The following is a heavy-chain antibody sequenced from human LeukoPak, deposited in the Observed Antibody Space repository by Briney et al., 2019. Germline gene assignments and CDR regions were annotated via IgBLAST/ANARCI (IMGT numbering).Heavy chain of an antibody. D-gene: IGHD3-10*01. CDR1: GYTFTGYY. CDR3: ARGAYGSGWEAFDI. CDR2: INPNSGGT. J-gene: IGHJ3*02. Sequence: ATVKVSCKASGYTFTGYYMHWVRQAPGQGLEWMGWINPNSGGTNYEQNFQGRVTMTRDTSISTAYMELSRLRSDDTAVYYCARGAYGSGWEAFDIWGQGTMVTVSS. V-gene: IGHV1-2*02.